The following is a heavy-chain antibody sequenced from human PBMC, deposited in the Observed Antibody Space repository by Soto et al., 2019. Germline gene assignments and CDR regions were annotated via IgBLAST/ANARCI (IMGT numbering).Heavy chain of an antibody. V-gene: IGHV3-15*01. Sequence: PGGSLRLSCAASGFTFSNAWMSWVRRAPGKGLEWVGRIKSKTDGGTTDYAAPVKGRFTISRDDSKNTLCLQMNSLKTEDTAVYYCTTEDPIVVVQGGGFDYWGQGTLVTVSS. D-gene: IGHD2-2*01. CDR3: TTEDPIVVVQGGGFDY. J-gene: IGHJ4*02. CDR2: IKSKTDGGTT. CDR1: GFTFSNAW.